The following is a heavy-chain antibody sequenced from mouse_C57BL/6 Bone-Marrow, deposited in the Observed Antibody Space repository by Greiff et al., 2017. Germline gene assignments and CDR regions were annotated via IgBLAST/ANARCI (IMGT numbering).Heavy chain of an antibody. CDR2: ISNKANGYPT. D-gene: IGHD2-4*01. CDR3: ARLLRPYAMDD. Sequence: EVKLVESGGGLVQPGGSLSLSCAASGFTFPDYYMSWVRQPPGKALEWLGFISNKANGYPTEYSASVKGRFTISRDNSQSILYLQMNALRAEDSATYYCARLLRPYAMDDWGQGTSVTVSS. CDR1: GFTFPDYY. V-gene: IGHV7-3*01. J-gene: IGHJ4*01.